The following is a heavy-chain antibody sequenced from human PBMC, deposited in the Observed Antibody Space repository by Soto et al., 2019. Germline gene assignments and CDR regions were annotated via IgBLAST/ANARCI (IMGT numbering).Heavy chain of an antibody. CDR3: ARQGPPPRHDAFEI. V-gene: IGHV4-59*08. J-gene: IGHJ3*02. CDR1: GVSISTYY. Sequence: QVQLQESGPGLVKPSETLSLTCTVSGVSISTYYWSWIRQPPGKGLEWIGYLYYGGSTKYNPSLKSRVTIPADTSKNQFSLKLSSVTAADTAVYYCARQGPPPRHDAFEIWGQGTMVTVSS. CDR2: LYYGGST.